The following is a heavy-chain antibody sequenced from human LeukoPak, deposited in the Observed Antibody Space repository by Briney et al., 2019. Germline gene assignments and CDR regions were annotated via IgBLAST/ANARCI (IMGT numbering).Heavy chain of an antibody. CDR1: GGSFSGYY. CDR3: ARGLRFGIAVNWFDP. J-gene: IGHJ5*02. Sequence: SETLSLTCAVYGGSFSGYYWSWIRQPPGKGLEWIGEINHSGSTNYNPSLKSRVNISVDTSKNQSSLKMSSVTAADTAVYYCARGLRFGIAVNWFDPWGQGTLVTVSS. V-gene: IGHV4-34*01. CDR2: INHSGST. D-gene: IGHD6-19*01.